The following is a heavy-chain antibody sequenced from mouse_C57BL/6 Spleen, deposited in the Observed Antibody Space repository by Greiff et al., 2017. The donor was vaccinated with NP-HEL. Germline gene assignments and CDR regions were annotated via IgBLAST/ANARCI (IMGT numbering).Heavy chain of an antibody. CDR3: ARAPDYYGSSYKYFDV. CDR2: ISDGGSYT. Sequence: EVKVVESGGGLVKPGGSLKLSCAASGFTFSSYAMSWVRQTPEKRLEWVATISDGGSYTYYPDNVKGRFTISRDNAKNNLYLQMSHLKSEDTAMYYCARAPDYYGSSYKYFDVWGTGTTVTVSS. J-gene: IGHJ1*03. CDR1: GFTFSSYA. V-gene: IGHV5-4*03. D-gene: IGHD1-1*01.